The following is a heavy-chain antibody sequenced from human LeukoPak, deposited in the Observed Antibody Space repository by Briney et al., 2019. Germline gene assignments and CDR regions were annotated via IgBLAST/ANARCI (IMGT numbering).Heavy chain of an antibody. D-gene: IGHD3-9*01. CDR3: ARAILPRLRYFDPAGY. CDR1: GGTFSSYA. V-gene: IGHV1-69*13. Sequence: GASVKVSCKASGGTFSSYAISWVRQAPGQGLEWMGGIIPIFGTANYAQKFQGRVTITADESTSTAYMELSSLRSEDTTVYYCARAILPRLRYFDPAGYWGQGTLVTVSS. CDR2: IIPIFGTA. J-gene: IGHJ4*02.